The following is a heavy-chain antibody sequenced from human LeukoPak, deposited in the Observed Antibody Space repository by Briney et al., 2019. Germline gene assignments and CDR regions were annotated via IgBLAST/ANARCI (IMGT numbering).Heavy chain of an antibody. J-gene: IGHJ6*02. D-gene: IGHD4-11*01. V-gene: IGHV4-59*01. Sequence: PSETLSLTCAVYGGSFSGYYWSWIRQPPGKGLEWIGYIYYSGSTNYNPSLKSRVTISVDTSKNQFSLKLSSVTAADTAVYYCARGTVRYGMDVWGQGTTVTVSS. CDR3: ARGTVRYGMDV. CDR2: IYYSGST. CDR1: GGSFSGYY.